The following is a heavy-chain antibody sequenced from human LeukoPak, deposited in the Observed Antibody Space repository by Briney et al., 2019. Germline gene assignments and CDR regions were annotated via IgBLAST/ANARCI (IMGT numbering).Heavy chain of an antibody. CDR3: TRDLPGNS. V-gene: IGHV3-15*01. Sequence: PGGSLRLSCAASGFTFSSYWMTWVRQAPGKGLEWVGRIKSETDGGTTDYAAPVKDRFTISRDDSKNTLYLQMNGLKTEDTAVYYCTRDLPGNSWGQGTLVTVSS. CDR2: IKSETDGGTT. J-gene: IGHJ5*02. D-gene: IGHD1-26*01. CDR1: GFTFSSYW.